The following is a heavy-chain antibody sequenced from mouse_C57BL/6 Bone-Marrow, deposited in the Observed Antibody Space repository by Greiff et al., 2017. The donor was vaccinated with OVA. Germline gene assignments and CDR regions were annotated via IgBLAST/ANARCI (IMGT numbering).Heavy chain of an antibody. D-gene: IGHD1-1*01. CDR2: IYPGSGST. V-gene: IGHV1-55*01. CDR1: GYTFTSYW. Sequence: QVQLQQPGAELVKPGASVKMSCKASGYTFTSYWITWVKQRPGQGLEWIGDIYPGSGSTNYNEKFKSKATLTVDTSSSTAYMQLSSLTSEDSAVYYCARGSLAYYGKRTYAMDYWGQGTSVTVSS. CDR3: ARGSLAYYGKRTYAMDY. J-gene: IGHJ4*01.